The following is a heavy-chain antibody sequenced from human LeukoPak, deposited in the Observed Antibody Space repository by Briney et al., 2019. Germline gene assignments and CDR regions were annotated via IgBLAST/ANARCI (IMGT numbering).Heavy chain of an antibody. CDR1: GFIFDDYG. Sequence: GGSLRLSCAASGFIFDDYGMTWVRQAPGKGLEWVSGINWNGGSTGYGDSVKGRFTIPRDNVKNSLYLQMNSLRAEDTALYFCARISTTMIRGVTNWFDPWGQGTLVTVSS. CDR2: INWNGGST. CDR3: ARISTTMIRGVTNWFDP. D-gene: IGHD3-10*01. J-gene: IGHJ5*02. V-gene: IGHV3-20*04.